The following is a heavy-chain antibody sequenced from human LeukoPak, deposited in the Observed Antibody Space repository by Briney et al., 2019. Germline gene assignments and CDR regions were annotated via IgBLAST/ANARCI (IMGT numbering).Heavy chain of an antibody. CDR1: GYTFTTYG. CDR3: ARVENRITMVRGVIIPDAFDI. CDR2: ISAFNGNT. J-gene: IGHJ3*02. D-gene: IGHD3-10*01. Sequence: ASVKVSFKASGYTFTTYGITWVRQAPGQGLESMGWISAFNGNTNYAQKLQGRVTMTTDTSTSTAYMELRSLRSDDTAVYYCARVENRITMVRGVIIPDAFDIWGQGTMVTVSS. V-gene: IGHV1-18*01.